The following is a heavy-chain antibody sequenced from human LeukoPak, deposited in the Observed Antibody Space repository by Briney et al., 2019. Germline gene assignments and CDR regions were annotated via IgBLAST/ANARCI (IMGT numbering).Heavy chain of an antibody. CDR3: ARWGHQRGHNAFDI. V-gene: IGHV4-31*03. J-gene: IGHJ3*02. D-gene: IGHD7-27*01. CDR2: IFYSGNT. CDR1: GGSITSGAYY. Sequence: SETLSLTCPVSGGSITSGAYYSSWIRQHPGKGLEWSGYIFYSGNTYYNPSLKSRVTISVDTSKNQFSLKLSSVTAADTAVYYCARWGHQRGHNAFDIWGQGTMVTVSS.